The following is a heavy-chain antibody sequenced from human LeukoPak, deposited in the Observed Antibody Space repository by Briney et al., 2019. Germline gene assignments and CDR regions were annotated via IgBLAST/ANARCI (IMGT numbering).Heavy chain of an antibody. CDR2: ISYDGSNK. CDR1: GFTFSSYG. J-gene: IGHJ4*02. CDR3: AKALQWLELDY. V-gene: IGHV3-30*18. D-gene: IGHD6-19*01. Sequence: PGGSLRLSCAASGFTFSSYGMHWVRQAPGKGPEWVAVISYDGSNKYYADSVKGRFTISRDNSKNTLYLQMNSLRAEDTAVYYCAKALQWLELDYWGQGTLVTVSS.